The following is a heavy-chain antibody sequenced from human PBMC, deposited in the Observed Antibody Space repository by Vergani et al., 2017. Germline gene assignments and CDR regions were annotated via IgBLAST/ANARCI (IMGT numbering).Heavy chain of an antibody. J-gene: IGHJ4*02. Sequence: QVQLVQSGAEVKKPGASVKVSCKASGYTFTSYAMHWVRQAPGQRLEGMGWINTGNGNTKYSQKFQGRVTITRDTSASTAYMELSSLRSEDTAVYYCARAWNYYGSGSYYENWGQGTLVTVSS. CDR2: INTGNGNT. D-gene: IGHD3-10*01. CDR1: GYTFTSYA. CDR3: ARAWNYYGSGSYYEN. V-gene: IGHV1-3*04.